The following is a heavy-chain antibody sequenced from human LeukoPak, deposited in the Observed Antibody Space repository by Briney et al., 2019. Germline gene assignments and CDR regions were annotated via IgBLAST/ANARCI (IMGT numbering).Heavy chain of an antibody. J-gene: IGHJ4*02. CDR2: ISSSGSTI. CDR3: ATTVTTPEYYFDY. D-gene: IGHD4-17*01. Sequence: GGSLRLSCAASGFTFSDYYMSWIRQAPGKGLEWVSYISSSGSTIYYADSVKGRFTISRDTTKNTLYLQMNSLRAEDTAVYYCATTVTTPEYYFDYWGQGTLVTVSA. V-gene: IGHV3-11*01. CDR1: GFTFSDYY.